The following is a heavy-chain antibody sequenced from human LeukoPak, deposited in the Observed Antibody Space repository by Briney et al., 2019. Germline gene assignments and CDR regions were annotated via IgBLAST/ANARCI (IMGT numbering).Heavy chain of an antibody. J-gene: IGHJ4*02. CDR2: ICDDGSNK. D-gene: IGHD2-21*02. CDR3: ARDYVAYCGGDCYFFDY. V-gene: IGHV3-33*01. Sequence: GGSLRLSCAASGFTFSSYGMHWVRQAPGKGLEWVAVICDDGSNKYYADSVKGRFTISRDNSKNTLYLQMNSLRAEDTAVYYCARDYVAYCGGDCYFFDYWGQGTLVTVSS. CDR1: GFTFSSYG.